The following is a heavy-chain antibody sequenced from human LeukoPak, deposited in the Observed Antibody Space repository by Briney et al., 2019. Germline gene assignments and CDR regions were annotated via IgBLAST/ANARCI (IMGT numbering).Heavy chain of an antibody. V-gene: IGHV1-2*02. CDR2: INPNSGGT. D-gene: IGHD4-17*01. J-gene: IGHJ4*02. Sequence: ASVTVSCTASGYTFTGYYMHWVRQAPGQGLEWMGWINPNSGGTNYAQKFQGRVTMTRDTSISTAYMELSRLRSDDTAVYYCARGDYGVHLSHFDYWGQGTLVTVSS. CDR3: ARGDYGVHLSHFDY. CDR1: GYTFTGYY.